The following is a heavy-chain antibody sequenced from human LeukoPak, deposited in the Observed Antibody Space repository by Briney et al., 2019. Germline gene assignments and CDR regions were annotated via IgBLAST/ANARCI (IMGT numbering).Heavy chain of an antibody. CDR1: GYTLTELS. CDR2: FDPEDGET. Sequence: ASVKVSCKVSGYTLTELSMHRVRQAPGKGLEWMGGFDPEDGETIYAQKFQGRVTMTEDTSTDTAYVELSSLRSEDTAVYYCATGHLLDSWVTPFDYWGQGTLATVSS. D-gene: IGHD2-15*01. CDR3: ATGHLLDSWVTPFDY. V-gene: IGHV1-24*01. J-gene: IGHJ4*02.